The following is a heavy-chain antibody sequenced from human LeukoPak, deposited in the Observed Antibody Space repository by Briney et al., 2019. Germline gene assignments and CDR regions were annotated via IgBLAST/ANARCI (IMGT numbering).Heavy chain of an antibody. CDR2: INHSGST. V-gene: IGHV4-34*01. CDR3: ARRSITMVRGVHYFDY. CDR1: GGSFSGYC. J-gene: IGHJ4*02. D-gene: IGHD3-10*01. Sequence: SETLSLTCAVYGGSFSGYCWSWIRQPPGKGLEWIGEINHSGSTNYNPSLKSRVTISVDTSKNQFSLKLSSVTAADTAVYYCARRSITMVRGVHYFDYWGQGTLVTVSS.